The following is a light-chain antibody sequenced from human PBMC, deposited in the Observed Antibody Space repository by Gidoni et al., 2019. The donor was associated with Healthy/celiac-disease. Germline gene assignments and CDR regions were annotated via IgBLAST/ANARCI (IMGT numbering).Light chain of an antibody. CDR1: QSISSY. V-gene: IGKV1-39*01. CDR3: QQSYSTPT. J-gene: IGKJ3*01. CDR2: AAS. Sequence: DIQMTQSPSSLSASVGDRVTITCRASQSISSYLNWYQQKPGQAPKLLIYAASSLQSGVPSRFSGSGSGTDFTLTISRLQPEAFATYYCQQSYSTPTFGPGTKVDIK.